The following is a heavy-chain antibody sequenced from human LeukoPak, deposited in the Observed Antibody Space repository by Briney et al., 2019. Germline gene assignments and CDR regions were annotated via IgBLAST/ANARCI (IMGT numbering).Heavy chain of an antibody. CDR2: FDGNGPNT. V-gene: IGHV3-23*01. Sequence: GGSLRLSCTASGFTFSSFAMTWVRQAPGKGLEWVSGFDGNGPNTYYADSVKGRWTISRDNSRNTLYLEMNSLRPEDTAIYYCAKPRTTGLGWAQFDYWGQGSLVTVSS. D-gene: IGHD2-8*02. J-gene: IGHJ4*02. CDR1: GFTFSSFA. CDR3: AKPRTTGLGWAQFDY.